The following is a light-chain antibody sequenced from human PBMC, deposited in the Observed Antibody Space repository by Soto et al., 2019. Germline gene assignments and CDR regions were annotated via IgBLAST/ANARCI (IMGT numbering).Light chain of an antibody. J-gene: IGKJ2*01. V-gene: IGKV3-20*01. CDR1: QSVISNY. Sequence: EIVLTQSPGTLSLSPGERATLSCRASQSVISNYLAWYQQKPGQTPRLLIYDASSRATGIPDRFSGSGSGTDFTLTISRLEPEDFAVYYCQQYGSSPLYTFGQGTKLEIK. CDR2: DAS. CDR3: QQYGSSPLYT.